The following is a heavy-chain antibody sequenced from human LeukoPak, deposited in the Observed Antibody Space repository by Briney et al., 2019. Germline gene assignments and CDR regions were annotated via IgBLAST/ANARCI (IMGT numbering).Heavy chain of an antibody. CDR1: GHTFTSYY. CDR2: INPSGGST. J-gene: IGHJ4*02. CDR3: ARDAPSTFIAAAGDDY. Sequence: GASVKVSCKASGHTFTSYYMHWVRQAPGQGLEWMGIINPSGGSTSYAQKFQGRVTMTRDTSTSTVYMELSSLRSEDTAVYYCARDAPSTFIAAAGDDYWGQGTLVTVSS. D-gene: IGHD6-13*01. V-gene: IGHV1-46*01.